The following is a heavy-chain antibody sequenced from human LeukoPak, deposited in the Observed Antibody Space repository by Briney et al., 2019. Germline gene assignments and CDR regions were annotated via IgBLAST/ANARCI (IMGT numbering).Heavy chain of an antibody. J-gene: IGHJ4*02. CDR3: ARARVVPAAMYY. CDR1: GGSFSGYY. D-gene: IGHD2-2*01. Sequence: SETLSLTCAVYGGSFSGYYWSWIRQPPGKGLEWIGEVNHSGSTNYNPSLKSRVTISVDTSKNQFSLKLSSATAADTAVYYCARARVVPAAMYYWGQGTLVTVSS. V-gene: IGHV4-34*01. CDR2: VNHSGST.